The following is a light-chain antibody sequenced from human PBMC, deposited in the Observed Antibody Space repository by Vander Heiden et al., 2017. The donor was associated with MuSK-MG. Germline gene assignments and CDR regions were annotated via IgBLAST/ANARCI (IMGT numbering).Light chain of an antibody. CDR2: WAS. CDR1: QSVLCLSNSKSY. V-gene: IGKV4-1*01. CDR3: QQQDKAPIT. Sequence: ESVMTQSPDSLAVSLGERATINCRSSQSVLCLSNSKSYLAWYQQEPGQPPNLLIYWASARESGVPESFSGSGSGTDFTLTISRVQVEDLPVYYFQQQDKAPITFGQGTRME. J-gene: IGKJ5*01.